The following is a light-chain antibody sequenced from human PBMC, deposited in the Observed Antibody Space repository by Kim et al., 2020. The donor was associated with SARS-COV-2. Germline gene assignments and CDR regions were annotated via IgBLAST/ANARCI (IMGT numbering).Light chain of an antibody. V-gene: IGKV1-9*01. CDR3: QHLDAYPPWT. CDR1: QGISSY. Sequence: DIQLTQSPSFLSASVGDRVTITCRASQGISSYLAWYQQEAGKAPKLLIYAASTLQSGVPSRFSGSGSGTEFTLTISSLQPEDFATYYCQHLDAYPPWTFGQGTKLEIK. CDR2: AAS. J-gene: IGKJ1*01.